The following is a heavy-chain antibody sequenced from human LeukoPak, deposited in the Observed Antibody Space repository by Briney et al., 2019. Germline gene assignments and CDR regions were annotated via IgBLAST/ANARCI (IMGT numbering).Heavy chain of an antibody. V-gene: IGHV3-9*03. CDR1: GFTFDDYA. CDR3: AKDIGSYGDYASFDY. CDR2: ISWNSGSI. D-gene: IGHD4-17*01. J-gene: IGHJ4*02. Sequence: GGSLRLSCAASGFTFDDYAMRWVRQAPGRGREWGSGISWNSGSIGYADSVKGRFTISRDNAKNSLYLQMNSLRAEDMALYYCAKDIGSYGDYASFDYWGQGTLVTVSS.